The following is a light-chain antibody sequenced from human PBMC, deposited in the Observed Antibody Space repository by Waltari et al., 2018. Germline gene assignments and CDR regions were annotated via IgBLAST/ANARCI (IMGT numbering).Light chain of an antibody. CDR1: QSVSSY. Sequence: EIVLTQSPATLSLSPGERATLSCRASQSVSSYLAWYQQKPGQAPRLLIYDASNRATGIPARFMGRGSGTDFTLTISSLEPEDFAVYYCQQRSNWPPYTFGQGTKLEIK. J-gene: IGKJ2*01. CDR2: DAS. CDR3: QQRSNWPPYT. V-gene: IGKV3-11*01.